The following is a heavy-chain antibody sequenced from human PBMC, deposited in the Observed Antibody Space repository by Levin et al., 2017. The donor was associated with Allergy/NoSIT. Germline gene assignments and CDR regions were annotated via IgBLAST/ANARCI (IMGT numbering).Heavy chain of an antibody. CDR2: IGDSSNTI. CDR3: ARASPNWNDRHYYYYGMDV. V-gene: IGHV3-48*04. J-gene: IGHJ6*02. D-gene: IGHD1-1*01. CDR1: GFTFSSYS. Sequence: GESLKISCAASGFTFSSYSMNWVRQAPGKGLEWVSYIGDSSNTIYYADSVKGRFTISRDNAKNSLYLQMNSLRAEDTAVYYCARASPNWNDRHYYYYGMDVWGQGTTVTVSS.